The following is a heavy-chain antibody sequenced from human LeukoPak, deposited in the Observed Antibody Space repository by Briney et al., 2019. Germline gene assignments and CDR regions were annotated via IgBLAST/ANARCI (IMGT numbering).Heavy chain of an antibody. CDR1: GGSFSGYY. V-gene: IGHV4-34*01. D-gene: IGHD5-12*01. CDR2: INHSGST. Sequence: SETLSLTCAVYGGSFSGYYWSWIRQPPGKGLEWIGEINHSGSTNYNPSLKSRVTISVDTSKNQFSLKLSSVTAADTVVYYCARASPPSGYSGYDWISSWFDPWGQGTLVTVSS. CDR3: ARASPPSGYSGYDWISSWFDP. J-gene: IGHJ5*02.